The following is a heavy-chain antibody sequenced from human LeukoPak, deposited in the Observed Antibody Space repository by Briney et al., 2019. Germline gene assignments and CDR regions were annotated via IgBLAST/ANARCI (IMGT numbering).Heavy chain of an antibody. CDR3: ARDMSGSYSPDAFDI. CDR1: GFTFSSYA. CDR2: ISSNGGST. Sequence: GGSLRLSCAASGFTFSSYAMHWVRQAPGKGLEYVSAISSNGGSTCYANSVKGRFTISRDNSKNTLYLQMGSLRAEDMAVYYCARDMSGSYSPDAFDIWGQGTMVTVSS. D-gene: IGHD1-26*01. V-gene: IGHV3-64*01. J-gene: IGHJ3*02.